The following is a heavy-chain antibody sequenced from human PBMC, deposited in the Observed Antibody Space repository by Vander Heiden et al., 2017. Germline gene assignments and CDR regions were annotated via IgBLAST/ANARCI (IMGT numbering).Heavy chain of an antibody. CDR2: ISYDGSNK. Sequence: QVPLVESGGCVVQPGRSLRLSCAASGFTYSSYAMHWVRQAPGKGLEWVAVISYDGSNKYYADSVKGRFTISRDNSKNTLYLQMNSLRAEDTAVYYCARDIDWNSPPDYWGQGTLVTVSS. CDR1: GFTYSSYA. CDR3: ARDIDWNSPPDY. J-gene: IGHJ4*02. V-gene: IGHV3-30-3*01. D-gene: IGHD1-7*01.